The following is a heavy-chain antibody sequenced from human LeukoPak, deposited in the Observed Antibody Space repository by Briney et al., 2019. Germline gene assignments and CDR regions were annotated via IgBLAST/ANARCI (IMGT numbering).Heavy chain of an antibody. CDR2: ISSSGSTI. Sequence: GGSLRLSCAASGFTFSNYEMNWVRQAPGKGLEWVSYISSSGSTIYYADSVKGRSTISRDNAKNSLYLQMNSLRAEDTAVYYCAQIXTYGSSQFDYWGQGTLVTVSS. J-gene: IGHJ4*02. D-gene: IGHD3-10*01. CDR3: AQIXTYGSSQFDY. V-gene: IGHV3-48*03. CDR1: GFTFSNYE.